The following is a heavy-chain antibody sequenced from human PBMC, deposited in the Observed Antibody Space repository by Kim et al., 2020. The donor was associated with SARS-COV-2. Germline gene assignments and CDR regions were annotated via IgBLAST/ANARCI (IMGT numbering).Heavy chain of an antibody. Sequence: QGRVTMTRDTSTSTVYMELSSLRPEDTAVYYCARGLLPTIAVAGRGDLDYWGQGTLVTVSS. D-gene: IGHD6-19*01. V-gene: IGHV1-46*01. CDR3: ARGLLPTIAVAGRGDLDY. J-gene: IGHJ4*02.